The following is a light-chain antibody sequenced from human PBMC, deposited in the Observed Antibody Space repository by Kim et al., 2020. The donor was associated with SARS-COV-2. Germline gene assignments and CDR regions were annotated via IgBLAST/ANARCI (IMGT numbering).Light chain of an antibody. CDR2: TNN. CDR1: SSNIGHNP. V-gene: IGLV1-44*01. Sequence: QSVLTQPPSASGTPGQRVTISCSGSSSNIGHNPVDWYQQLPGTAPKLLISTNNQRPSGVPDRFSGSKSGTSASLAISGLQSEDEADYYCASWDDSLHGPGFGGGTQLTVL. J-gene: IGLJ2*01. CDR3: ASWDDSLHGPG.